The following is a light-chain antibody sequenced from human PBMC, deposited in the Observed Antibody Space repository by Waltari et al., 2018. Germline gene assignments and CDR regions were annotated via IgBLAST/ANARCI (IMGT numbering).Light chain of an antibody. V-gene: IGKV3-20*01. CDR3: QQYGSSPLT. CDR2: GAS. Sequence: EIALTQSPGTLSLSPGERATLSCRASQSLSGSYLAWYQQKPGQAPRLLIYGASSRATGIPDRFSGSGSGTDFTLTISRLEPEDFAVYYCQQYGSSPLTFGGGTKVEIK. J-gene: IGKJ4*01. CDR1: QSLSGSY.